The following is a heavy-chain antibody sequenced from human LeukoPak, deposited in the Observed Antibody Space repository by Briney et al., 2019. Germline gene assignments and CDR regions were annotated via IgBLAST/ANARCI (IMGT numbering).Heavy chain of an antibody. V-gene: IGHV3-30-3*01. Sequence: PAGGSLRLSCAASEFTFSSYAMHWVRQAPGKGLEWVAVISYDGSNKYYADSVKGRFTISRNNSKNALYLQMNSLRAEDTAVYYCARVPSIRQWLYHYWGQGTLVTVSS. CDR2: ISYDGSNK. D-gene: IGHD6-19*01. CDR3: ARVPSIRQWLYHY. J-gene: IGHJ4*02. CDR1: EFTFSSYA.